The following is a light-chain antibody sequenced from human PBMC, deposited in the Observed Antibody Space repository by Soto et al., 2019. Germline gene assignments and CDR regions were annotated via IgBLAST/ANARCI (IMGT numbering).Light chain of an antibody. CDR3: QQYGSSPMYT. CDR1: QSVSSSY. V-gene: IGKV3-20*01. J-gene: IGKJ2*01. CDR2: GAS. Sequence: EIVLTQSPGTLSLSPGERATLSCRASQSVSSSYLAWYQQKPGQAPRLLIYGASSRATGIPDRFSGSGSGTDFTLTISRLEPEDFAVYYSQQYGSSPMYTFGQGTKVDIK.